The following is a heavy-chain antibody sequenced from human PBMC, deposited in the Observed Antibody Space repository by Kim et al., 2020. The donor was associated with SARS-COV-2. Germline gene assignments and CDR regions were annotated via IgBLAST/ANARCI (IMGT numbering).Heavy chain of an antibody. V-gene: IGHV3-33*06. CDR3: AKGEYSSSSSPYYYYGMDV. J-gene: IGHJ6*02. Sequence: GGSLRLSCAASGFTFSSYAMHWVRQAPGKGLEWVAVIWYDGSNKYYADSVKGRFTISRDNSKNTLYLQMNSLRAEDTAVYYCAKGEYSSSSSPYYYYGMDVWGQGTTVTVSS. CDR2: IWYDGSNK. D-gene: IGHD6-6*01. CDR1: GFTFSSYA.